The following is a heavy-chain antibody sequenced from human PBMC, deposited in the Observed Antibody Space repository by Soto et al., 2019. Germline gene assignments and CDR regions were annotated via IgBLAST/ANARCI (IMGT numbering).Heavy chain of an antibody. J-gene: IGHJ4*02. CDR3: ARGRGSGWYYFDY. Sequence: PGGSLRLSCAASGFTFSDHYMDWVRQAPGKGLEWVGRIRSKVDSYSTEYAASVKGRFTISRDESKNSLYLQMNSLKTQDTAVYYCARGRGSGWYYFDYWGQGSLVTGLL. D-gene: IGHD6-19*01. CDR2: IRSKVDSYST. V-gene: IGHV3-72*01. CDR1: GFTFSDHY.